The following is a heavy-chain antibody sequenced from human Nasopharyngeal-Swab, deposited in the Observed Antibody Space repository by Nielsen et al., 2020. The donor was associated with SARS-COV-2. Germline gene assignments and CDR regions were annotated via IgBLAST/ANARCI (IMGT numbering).Heavy chain of an antibody. J-gene: IGHJ4*02. CDR2: ISSSSSYI. D-gene: IGHD1-26*01. V-gene: IGHV3-21*01. CDR1: GFTFSSYS. Sequence: GGSLRLSCAASGFTFSSYSMNWVRQAPGKGLEWVSSISSSSSYIYYADSVKGRFTIPRDNAKISLYLQMNSLRAEDTAVYYCSVWYRGSYSGKYCFDYWGQGTLVTVSS. CDR3: SVWYRGSYSGKYCFDY.